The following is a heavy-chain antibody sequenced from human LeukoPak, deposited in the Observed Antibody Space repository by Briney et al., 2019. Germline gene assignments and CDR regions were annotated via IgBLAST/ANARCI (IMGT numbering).Heavy chain of an antibody. J-gene: IGHJ4*02. D-gene: IGHD4/OR15-4a*01. Sequence: GGSLRLSCAASGFTFSSYAMSWVRQAPGKGLEWVSAISGSGGSTCYADSVKGRFTISRDNSKNTLYLQMNSLRAEDTAVYYCAKDHDTYGGLTTSDYWGQGTLVTVSS. CDR1: GFTFSSYA. V-gene: IGHV3-23*01. CDR3: AKDHDTYGGLTTSDY. CDR2: ISGSGGST.